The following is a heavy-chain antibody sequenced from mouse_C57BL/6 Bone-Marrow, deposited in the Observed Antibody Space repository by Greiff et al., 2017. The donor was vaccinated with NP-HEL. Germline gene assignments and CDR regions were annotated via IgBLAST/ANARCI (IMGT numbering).Heavy chain of an antibody. Sequence: QVQLKQPGAELVKPGASVKLSCKASGYTFTSYWMHWVKQRPGQGLEWIGMIHPNSGSTNYNEKFKSKATLTVDKSSSTAYMKLSSLTSEDSAVYYCARWGAYWGQGTLVTVSA. J-gene: IGHJ3*01. CDR1: GYTFTSYW. CDR3: ARWGAY. CDR2: IHPNSGST. V-gene: IGHV1-64*01.